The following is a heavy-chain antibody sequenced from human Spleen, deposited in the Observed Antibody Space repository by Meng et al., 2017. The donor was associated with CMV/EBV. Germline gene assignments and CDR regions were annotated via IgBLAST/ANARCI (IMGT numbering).Heavy chain of an antibody. D-gene: IGHD6-19*01. CDR2: ISSSSSYI. Sequence: GGSLRLSCEASGFTFSDQDMSWIRQAPGKGLEWVSSISSSSSYIYYADSVKGRFTISRDNSKNSLYLQMNSLRTEDTALYYCAKDLESSGWRGGGYYYYGMDVWGQGTTVTVSS. CDR1: GFTFSDQD. CDR3: AKDLESSGWRGGGYYYYGMDV. J-gene: IGHJ6*02. V-gene: IGHV3-21*04.